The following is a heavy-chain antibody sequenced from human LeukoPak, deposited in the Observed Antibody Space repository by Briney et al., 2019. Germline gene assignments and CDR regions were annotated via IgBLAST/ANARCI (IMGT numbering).Heavy chain of an antibody. CDR3: ARGAPGKDILTGYPHGLMDV. Sequence: ASVKVSCKASGYTFTSYGISWVRQAPGQGLEWMGWISAYNGNTNYAQKLQGRVTMTTDTSTSTAYMELRSLRSDDTAVYYCARGAPGKDILTGYPHGLMDVWGQGTTVTVSS. D-gene: IGHD3-9*01. V-gene: IGHV1-18*01. CDR2: ISAYNGNT. J-gene: IGHJ6*02. CDR1: GYTFTSYG.